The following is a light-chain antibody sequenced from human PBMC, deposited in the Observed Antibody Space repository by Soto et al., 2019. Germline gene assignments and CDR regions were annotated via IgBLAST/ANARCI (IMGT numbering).Light chain of an antibody. Sequence: DIKMTQSPSTLSGSVGDRVTITCRASQTISSWLAWYQQKPGKAPKLLIYDASNLESGVPSRFSGSGSGTDFTFTISSLQPDDFATYYCQHYNSYSEAFGQGTKVDIK. CDR1: QTISSW. CDR3: QHYNSYSEA. V-gene: IGKV1-5*01. CDR2: DAS. J-gene: IGKJ1*01.